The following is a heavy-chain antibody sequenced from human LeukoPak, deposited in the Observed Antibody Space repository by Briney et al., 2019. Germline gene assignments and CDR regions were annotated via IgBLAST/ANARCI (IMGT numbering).Heavy chain of an antibody. J-gene: IGHJ4*02. V-gene: IGHV3-48*02. CDR1: GFNFNIYN. Sequence: PGGSLRLSCAAGGFNFNIYNMNWVRQAPGKGLEWVSHISKDSYAISYADSVRGRFTGSRDNAKSSLYLQMSSLRDEDTAVYYCARDFRGNYSLDYWAQGTLVTVSS. D-gene: IGHD1-7*01. CDR3: ARDFRGNYSLDY. CDR2: ISKDSYAI.